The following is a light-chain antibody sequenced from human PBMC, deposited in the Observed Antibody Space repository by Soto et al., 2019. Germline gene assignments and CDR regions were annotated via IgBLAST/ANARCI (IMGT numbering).Light chain of an antibody. V-gene: IGLV2-14*01. Sequence: QSALTQPASVSGSPGQSIAISCTGTSSDVGAYNYVSWYQQHPGKAPKLLIYDFSNRPSWVSKRFSVSKSDNTASLTISGLQAEDEADYYCSSYTSSSTDVFGSGTKVTVL. CDR1: SSDVGAYNY. CDR2: DFS. J-gene: IGLJ1*01. CDR3: SSYTSSSTDV.